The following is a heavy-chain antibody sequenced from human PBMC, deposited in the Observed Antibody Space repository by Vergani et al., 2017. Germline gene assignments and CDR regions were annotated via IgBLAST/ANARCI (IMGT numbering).Heavy chain of an antibody. V-gene: IGHV4-61*02. CDR1: GGSLSSGSSY. CDR2: INISGDT. D-gene: IGHD2-8*01. J-gene: IGHJ3*02. Sequence: QVQLQESGPGLVKPSQTLSVTCTVSGGSLSSGSSYWGWIRQPAGKGLEWIWRINISGDTDYNPSLKSRLTMSLDASKNQFSLKLSSLADADTAVYYCARVFHTSNMVGAFDIWGQGTMVTVSS. CDR3: ARVFHTSNMVGAFDI.